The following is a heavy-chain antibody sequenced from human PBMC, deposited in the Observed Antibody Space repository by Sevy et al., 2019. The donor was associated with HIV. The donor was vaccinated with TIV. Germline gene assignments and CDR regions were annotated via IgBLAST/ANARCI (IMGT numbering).Heavy chain of an antibody. CDR3: ATERWGFFDSITRYLLPYFDS. CDR1: GFSFFNAW. D-gene: IGHD3-10*01. CDR2: IRSETDGGTT. Sequence: GGSLRLSCSASGFSFFNAWMSWVRQAPGKGLEWIGRIRSETDGGTTEYTASVKGRFSISRDDSKDTLNLQMNSLKTEDTAVYYCATERWGFFDSITRYLLPYFDSWGQGTLVTVSS. J-gene: IGHJ4*02. V-gene: IGHV3-15*01.